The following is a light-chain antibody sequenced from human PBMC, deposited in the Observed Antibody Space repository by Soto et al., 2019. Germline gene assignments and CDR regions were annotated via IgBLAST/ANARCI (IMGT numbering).Light chain of an antibody. V-gene: IGKV3-15*01. J-gene: IGKJ1*01. CDR2: DAS. CDR1: QSVPST. Sequence: EIVMTQSPATLSVSPGERATLSCRASQSVPSTLAWYQQKPGQAPRLLIHDASTRATGIPARFSGSGSGTDFTLTISRLEPEDFAVYYCQQYGSSPTTFGQGTKVDIK. CDR3: QQYGSSPTT.